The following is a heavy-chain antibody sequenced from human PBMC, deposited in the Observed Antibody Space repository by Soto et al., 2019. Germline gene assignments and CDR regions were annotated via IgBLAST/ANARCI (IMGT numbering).Heavy chain of an antibody. CDR1: GYTFTGYY. CDR3: ASRSRHSIEFDY. V-gene: IGHV1-2*02. J-gene: IGHJ4*02. D-gene: IGHD6-6*01. CDR2: INPNSGGT. Sequence: ASGQVSGKASGYTFTGYYIHWVRQAPGQGLEWMGWINPNSGGTNYAQKFQGRVTMTRDTSISTAYMELSSLRSDDTAVYYCASRSRHSIEFDYWGQGTLVTVSS.